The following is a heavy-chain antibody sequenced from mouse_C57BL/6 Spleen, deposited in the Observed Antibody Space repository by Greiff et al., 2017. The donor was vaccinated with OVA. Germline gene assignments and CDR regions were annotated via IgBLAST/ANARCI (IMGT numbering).Heavy chain of an antibody. Sequence: VQLQQSGPGLVKPGASVKISCKASGYSFTDYNMNWVKQSNGKSLEWIGVINPNYGTTSYNQKFKGKATLTVDQSSSTAYMQLNSLTSEDSAVYYGARYDDGSSLWYFDVWGTGTTVTVSS. CDR2: INPNYGTT. D-gene: IGHD1-1*01. J-gene: IGHJ1*03. CDR3: ARYDDGSSLWYFDV. CDR1: GYSFTDYN. V-gene: IGHV1-39*01.